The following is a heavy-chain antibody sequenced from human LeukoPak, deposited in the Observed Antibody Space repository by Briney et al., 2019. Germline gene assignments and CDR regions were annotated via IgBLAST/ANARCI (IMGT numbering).Heavy chain of an antibody. CDR2: IYHTGST. CDR1: GGSISTTKW. Sequence: PSGTRSLTCAVSGGSISTTKWGSWVRQPPGQGLEWGGEIYHTGSTNYKPSLKSRVTISVDKSKNQFSLRLSSVTAADTAVYYCARDRATAGQTDAYDIWGQGTMVTVSS. J-gene: IGHJ3*02. D-gene: IGHD6-13*01. CDR3: ARDRATAGQTDAYDI. V-gene: IGHV4-4*02.